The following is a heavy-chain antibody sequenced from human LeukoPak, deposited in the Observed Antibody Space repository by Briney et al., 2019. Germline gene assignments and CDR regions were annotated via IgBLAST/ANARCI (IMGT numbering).Heavy chain of an antibody. Sequence: GASVKVSCKASGYTFTSYGISWVRQAPGQGLEWMGWISAYNGNTNYAQKLQGRVTMTTDTSTSTAYMELRSLRSDDTAVYYCAREGYSGYDSNWFDPWGQGTLDTVSS. CDR2: ISAYNGNT. D-gene: IGHD5-12*01. CDR3: AREGYSGYDSNWFDP. J-gene: IGHJ5*02. CDR1: GYTFTSYG. V-gene: IGHV1-18*01.